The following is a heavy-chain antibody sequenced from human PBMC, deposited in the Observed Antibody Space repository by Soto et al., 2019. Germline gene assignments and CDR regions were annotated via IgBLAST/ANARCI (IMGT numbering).Heavy chain of an antibody. J-gene: IGHJ5*02. CDR3: ATVATPSYNRIDP. CDR1: GFTFNSYW. Sequence: EVQLVESGGGLVQPGGSLRLSCAASGFTFNSYWMHWVRQAPGKGLVWVSRINADGSTTTYADSVKGRFTISRDNAKNTLYLQMNSLRAEETAVYFCATVATPSYNRIDPWGQGTLVTISP. CDR2: INADGSTT. V-gene: IGHV3-74*01.